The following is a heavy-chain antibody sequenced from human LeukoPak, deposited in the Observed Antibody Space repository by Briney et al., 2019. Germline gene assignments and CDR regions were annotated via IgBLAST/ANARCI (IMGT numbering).Heavy chain of an antibody. CDR1: GFTLSKHP. CDR3: AKGDCASGSCYFDD. Sequence: GGSLRLSCAASGFTLSKHPMYWVRQAPGKGLEWVSSLSDTGDSRHYADSVKGRFTISRDSARSALYLQMNSLRAGDTAVYYCAKGDCASGSCYFDDWGQGSQVTVSS. D-gene: IGHD2-8*01. CDR2: LSDTGDSR. J-gene: IGHJ4*02. V-gene: IGHV3-23*01.